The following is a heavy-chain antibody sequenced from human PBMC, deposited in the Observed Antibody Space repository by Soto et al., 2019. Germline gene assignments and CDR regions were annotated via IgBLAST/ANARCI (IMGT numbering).Heavy chain of an antibody. J-gene: IGHJ3*02. CDR1: GGSISRYY. Sequence: PSETLSLTCTVSGGSISRYYWSWIRQRPGKGLEWIGYIYYSGSTNYNPSLKSRVTISVDTSKDQFSLKLSSVTAADTAVYYCARGHITMIGVDDDAFDIWGQGTMVTVSS. D-gene: IGHD3-22*01. V-gene: IGHV4-59*08. CDR3: ARGHITMIGVDDDAFDI. CDR2: IYYSGST.